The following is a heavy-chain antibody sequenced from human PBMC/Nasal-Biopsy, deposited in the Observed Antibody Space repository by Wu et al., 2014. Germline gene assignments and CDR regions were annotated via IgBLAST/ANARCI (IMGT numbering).Heavy chain of an antibody. Sequence: TLSLTCNVSGGSINNYYWSWIRQSPGKGLEWIGYISYSVDTNYNPSFRSRVTISADTSKNQLSLKLTSVTAADTAVYYCARARVTIHMDVWGQGTTVTVSS. J-gene: IGHJ6*02. V-gene: IGHV4-59*12. CDR2: ISYSVDT. D-gene: IGHD3-3*01. CDR3: ARARVTIHMDV. CDR1: GGSINNYY.